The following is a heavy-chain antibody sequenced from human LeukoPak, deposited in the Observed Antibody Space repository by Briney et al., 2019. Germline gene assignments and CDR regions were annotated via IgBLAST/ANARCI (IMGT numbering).Heavy chain of an antibody. CDR2: IDSGGGST. V-gene: IGHV3-23*01. CDR1: EYTFSNYA. CDR3: ASADGSGYRYY. J-gene: IGHJ4*02. Sequence: GGSLRLSCVASEYTFSNYAMSWVRQAPRKGLEWVSSIDSGGGSTYYADSVKGRFTISRDNSKNTLYLQMNSLRAEDTAIYYCASADGSGYRYYWGQGTLVTVSS. D-gene: IGHD3-22*01.